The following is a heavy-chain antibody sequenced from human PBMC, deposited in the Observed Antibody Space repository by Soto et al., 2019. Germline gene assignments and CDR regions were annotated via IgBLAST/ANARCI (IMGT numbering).Heavy chain of an antibody. CDR2: ISYDGANK. V-gene: IGHV3-30-3*01. D-gene: IGHD3-22*01. J-gene: IGHJ3*02. CDR1: GFSFSSYA. Sequence: GGSLRLSCAASGFSFSSYAMHWVRQAPGKGLEWVSIISYDGANKYFADSVKGRFTISRDNSKNTLFLQMNSLRPEDTAFYSCARVGEGSWGRYDSSGYRGFDIWGQGTMVTVSS. CDR3: ARVGEGSWGRYDSSGYRGFDI.